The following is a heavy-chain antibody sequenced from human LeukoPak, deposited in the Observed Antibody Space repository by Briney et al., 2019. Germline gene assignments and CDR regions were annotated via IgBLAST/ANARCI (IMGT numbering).Heavy chain of an antibody. CDR2: INHSGST. CDR3: ARVRVNYYYYYMDV. CDR1: GGSFSGYY. J-gene: IGHJ6*03. V-gene: IGHV4-34*01. Sequence: SETLSLTCAVYGGSFSGYYWSWIRQPPGKGLEWIGEINHSGSTNYNPSLKSRVTISVDTSKNQFSLKLSSVTAADTAVYYCARVRVNYYYYYMDVWGKGTTVTVSS. D-gene: IGHD2-21*01.